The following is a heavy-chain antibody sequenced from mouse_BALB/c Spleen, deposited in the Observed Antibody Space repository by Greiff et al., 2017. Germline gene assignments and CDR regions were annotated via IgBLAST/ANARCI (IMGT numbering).Heavy chain of an antibody. CDR1: GFNIKDTY. D-gene: IGHD1-2*01. Sequence: EVKLMESGAELVKPGASVKLSCTASGFNIKDTYMHWVKQRPEQGQEWIGRIDPANGNTKYDPKFQGKATITADTSSNTDYLLLSSLTSEDTAVYYCARYYGYWFAYWGQGTLVTVSA. J-gene: IGHJ3*01. CDR3: ARYYGYWFAY. V-gene: IGHV14-3*02. CDR2: IDPANGNT.